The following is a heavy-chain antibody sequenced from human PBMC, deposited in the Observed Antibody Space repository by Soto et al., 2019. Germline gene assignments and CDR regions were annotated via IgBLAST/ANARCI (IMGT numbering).Heavy chain of an antibody. CDR1: GYTFTSYG. CDR3: ARSRGGAAQGVTGWFDP. V-gene: IGHV1-18*01. CDR2: ISAYNGNT. Sequence: QVPLVQSGAEVKKPGASVKVSCKASGYTFTSYGISWVRQAPGQGLEWMGWISAYNGNTNYAQKLQGRVTMTTDTPTSTAYMELRSLRSDDTAVYYCARSRGGAAQGVTGWFDPWGQGTLVTVSS. D-gene: IGHD2-15*01. J-gene: IGHJ5*02.